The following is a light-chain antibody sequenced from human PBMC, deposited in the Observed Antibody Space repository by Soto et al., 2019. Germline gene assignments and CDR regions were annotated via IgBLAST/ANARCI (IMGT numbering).Light chain of an antibody. Sequence: QSVLIQPPSASGTPGQRVTISCSGSSFNIGSNYVYWYQQLPGTAPQVLIYRNNQRPSGVTDRFSGSKSGTSASLAISGLRSEDEADYFCAAWDDSLIAVVFGGGTKVTVL. V-gene: IGLV1-47*01. CDR1: SFNIGSNY. J-gene: IGLJ2*01. CDR2: RNN. CDR3: AAWDDSLIAVV.